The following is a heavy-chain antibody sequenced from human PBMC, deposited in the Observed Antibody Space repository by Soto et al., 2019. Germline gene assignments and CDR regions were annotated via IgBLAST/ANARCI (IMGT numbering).Heavy chain of an antibody. V-gene: IGHV4-30-4*01. CDR3: VRDSGTVTYTGMDV. J-gene: IGHJ6*02. CDR2: IYYSGST. D-gene: IGHD4-17*01. Sequence: SETLSLTCTVSGGSISSGDYFWSWIRQPPGKGLEWIGYIYYSGSTYYNPSLKSRVSISVDTSKNHFFLRLSSVTAADSAVYYCVRDSGTVTYTGMDVWGQGTTVTVSS. CDR1: GGSISSGDYF.